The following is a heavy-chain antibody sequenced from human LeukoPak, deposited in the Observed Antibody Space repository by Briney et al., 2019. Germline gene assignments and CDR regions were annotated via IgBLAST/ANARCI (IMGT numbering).Heavy chain of an antibody. CDR1: GFTFTSYA. D-gene: IGHD4-23*01. Sequence: PGGSLRLSCAASGFTFTSYAMSWVRRAPGKGLEWVSVISGSGGITYSADSVKGRFSISRDNSKNTLYLQMNSLRAEDTAAYYCAKSSGNSVSNWFDPWGQGTLVTVSS. V-gene: IGHV3-23*01. J-gene: IGHJ5*02. CDR3: AKSSGNSVSNWFDP. CDR2: ISGSGGIT.